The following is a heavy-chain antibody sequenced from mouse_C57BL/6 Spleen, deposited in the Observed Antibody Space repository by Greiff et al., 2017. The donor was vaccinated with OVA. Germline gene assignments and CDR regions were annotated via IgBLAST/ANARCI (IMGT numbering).Heavy chain of an antibody. CDR3: ARRDYSSNYYFDY. CDR2: ILPGRGST. CDR1: GYTFTGYW. J-gene: IGHJ2*01. Sequence: VQLQQSGAELMKPGASVKLSCKATGYTFTGYWIEWVKQRPGHGLEWIGEILPGRGSTNYNEKFKGKATFTADTSSNTAYMQLSSLTTEDSAIYYCARRDYSSNYYFDYWGQGTTLTVSS. D-gene: IGHD1-1*01. V-gene: IGHV1-9*01.